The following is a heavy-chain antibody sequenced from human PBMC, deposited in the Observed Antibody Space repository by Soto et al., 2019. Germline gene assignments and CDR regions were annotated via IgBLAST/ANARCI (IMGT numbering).Heavy chain of an antibody. CDR1: GYTFTGYY. V-gene: IGHV1-2*04. CDR3: ARAADVIVPAARAFDL. CDR2: INPNSGGT. J-gene: IGHJ5*02. D-gene: IGHD2-2*01. Sequence: EASVKVSCKASGYTFTGYYMHWVRQAPGQGLEWMGWINPNSGGTNYAQKFQGWVTMTRDTSISTAYMELSRLRSDDTAVYYCARAADVIVPAARAFDLWGQGTLVTVTS.